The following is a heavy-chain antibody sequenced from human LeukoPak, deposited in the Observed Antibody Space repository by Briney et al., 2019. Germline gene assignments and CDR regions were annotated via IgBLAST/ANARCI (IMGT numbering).Heavy chain of an antibody. Sequence: GGSLRLSCVAPGFIFSSYGMHWVRQAPGKGLEWVAYIQYDGSNKQYADSVKGRFTISRDSSKNTLYLQMNSLRAEDTAVYYCARDCSSTSCYGLLSDYWGQGTLVTVSS. J-gene: IGHJ4*02. D-gene: IGHD2-2*01. CDR1: GFIFSSYG. V-gene: IGHV3-30*02. CDR2: IQYDGSNK. CDR3: ARDCSSTSCYGLLSDY.